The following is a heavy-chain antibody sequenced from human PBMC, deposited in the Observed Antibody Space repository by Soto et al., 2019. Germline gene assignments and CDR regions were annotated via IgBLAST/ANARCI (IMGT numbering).Heavy chain of an antibody. CDR2: ISTRSNSI. J-gene: IGHJ5*02. CDR3: ARGAIYDWNRVLNA. D-gene: IGHD1-20*01. V-gene: IGHV3-48*02. CDR1: GFTFSSYS. Sequence: EVQLVESGGGLVKPGGSLRLSCAASGFTFSSYSMNWIRQAPGQGLEWVSYISTRSNSIYYADSVRGRFTVSRDNVKNALFLQMNSLRDEDTAVYYCARGAIYDWNRVLNAWGQGTLVTVSS.